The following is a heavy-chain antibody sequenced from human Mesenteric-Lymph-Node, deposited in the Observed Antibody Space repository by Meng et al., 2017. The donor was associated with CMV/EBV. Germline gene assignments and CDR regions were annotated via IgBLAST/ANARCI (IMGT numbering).Heavy chain of an antibody. V-gene: IGHV4-34*01. CDR2: INHTGST. CDR1: GGSFSGC. CDR3: ARARFGELLWDY. D-gene: IGHD3-10*01. Sequence: SETLSLTCAVYGGSFSGCIRQPPGKGLGWIGEINHTGSTNYSPSLKSRVTISIDTSKNQFSLKLRSVTAADTAVYYCARARFGELLWDYWGQGTLVTVSS. J-gene: IGHJ4*02.